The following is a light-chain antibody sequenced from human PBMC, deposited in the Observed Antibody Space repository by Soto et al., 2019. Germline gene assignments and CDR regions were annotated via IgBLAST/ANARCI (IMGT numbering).Light chain of an antibody. J-gene: IGKJ4*01. CDR3: QKANDFPLV. Sequence: DIPMTQSPSSVSASVGDRVTITCRASQGINNWLAWYQQKPGKAPKLLIHSASSLQSGVPSRFSGSGSGTDFTLTISSLQPDDCATYYCQKANDFPLVFGGGTKVEIK. CDR2: SAS. V-gene: IGKV1-12*01. CDR1: QGINNW.